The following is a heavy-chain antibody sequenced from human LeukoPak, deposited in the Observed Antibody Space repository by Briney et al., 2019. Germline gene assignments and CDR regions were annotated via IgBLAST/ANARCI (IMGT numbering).Heavy chain of an antibody. V-gene: IGHV3-30*03. CDR3: ARDDQSVTMGRGQTSYYYYGMDV. CDR1: GFSFNAYW. J-gene: IGHJ6*02. CDR2: MSYDENTK. Sequence: GGSLRLSCTASGFSFNAYWMHWVRQAPGTGLEWVAIMSYDENTKYYADSVKGRFTVSRDNSKNTLYLQMDSLRPEDTAVYYCARDDQSVTMGRGQTSYYYYGMDVWGQGTTVTVFS. D-gene: IGHD3-10*01.